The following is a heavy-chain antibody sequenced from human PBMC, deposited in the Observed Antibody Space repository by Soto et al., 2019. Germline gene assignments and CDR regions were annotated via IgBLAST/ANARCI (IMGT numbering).Heavy chain of an antibody. J-gene: IGHJ5*02. Sequence: GAPVKVSRKASWGTFRSYAISWVRQAPGPGLEWMGGIIPLFGTPKYAQKFQGRITITADESTSTAYMELSSLRSEDTAVYYCARLYSGWFDPWGQGTLVTVSS. D-gene: IGHD5-18*01. CDR3: ARLYSGWFDP. CDR2: IIPLFGTP. V-gene: IGHV1-69*13. CDR1: WGTFRSYA.